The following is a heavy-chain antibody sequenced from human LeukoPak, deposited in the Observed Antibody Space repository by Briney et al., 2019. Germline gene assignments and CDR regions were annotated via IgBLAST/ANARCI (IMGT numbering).Heavy chain of an antibody. CDR3: ATNSPYSGSGFSDY. D-gene: IGHD3-10*01. J-gene: IGHJ4*02. CDR1: GYTFTSYG. Sequence: ASVKVSCKASGYTFTSYGISWVRQAPGEGLEWMGWISAYNGNTHYAQKPQGRVTMTPDPSTSPAYLELRSLRSDDTAVYYCATNSPYSGSGFSDYWRQGTLVTVSS. CDR2: ISAYNGNT. V-gene: IGHV1-18*01.